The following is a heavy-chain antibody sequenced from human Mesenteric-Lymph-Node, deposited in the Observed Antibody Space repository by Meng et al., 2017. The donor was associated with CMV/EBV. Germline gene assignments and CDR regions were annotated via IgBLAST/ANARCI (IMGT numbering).Heavy chain of an antibody. D-gene: IGHD2/OR15-2a*01. J-gene: IGHJ3*01. Sequence: SLKISCAGSGFTFGDYAMYWVRQAPGKGLEWVSGISWNSGSIGYADSVKGRFTISRDNAKNSLYLHMNSLRAEDTAVYYCASPYCTSTACFEGGAFDVWGQGTMVTVSS. CDR2: ISWNSGSI. CDR3: ASPYCTSTACFEGGAFDV. V-gene: IGHV3-9*01. CDR1: GFTFGDYA.